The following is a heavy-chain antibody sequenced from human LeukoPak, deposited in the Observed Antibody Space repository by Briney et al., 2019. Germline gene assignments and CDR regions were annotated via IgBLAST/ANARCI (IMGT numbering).Heavy chain of an antibody. V-gene: IGHV3-53*01. Sequence: GGSLRLSCAASGFTISSTYMSWVRQAPGKGLEWVSVIYSGARTYYADSVKARFTISRDNSKNTLYLQMNSLRAEDTAVYYCATLIIAEVAGTSDYWGRGTLVTVSS. J-gene: IGHJ4*02. CDR1: GFTISSTY. CDR2: IYSGART. CDR3: ATLIIAEVAGTSDY. D-gene: IGHD6-19*01.